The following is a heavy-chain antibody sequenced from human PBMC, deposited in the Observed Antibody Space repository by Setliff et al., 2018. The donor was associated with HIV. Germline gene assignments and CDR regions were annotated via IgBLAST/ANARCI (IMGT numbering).Heavy chain of an antibody. CDR2: ISPDNANT. CDR3: ARDSGGVVIKGAYYYYMDV. J-gene: IGHJ6*03. CDR1: GYTLTELS. Sequence: ASVKVSCKLSGYTLTELSMHWVRQAPGQGLEWMGWISPDNANTRISQRFRGSVTMTRDRSINTAYMEFSGLTSDDTAVYYCARDSGGVVIKGAYYYYMDVWGKGTTVTVSS. V-gene: IGHV1-2*02. D-gene: IGHD3-3*01.